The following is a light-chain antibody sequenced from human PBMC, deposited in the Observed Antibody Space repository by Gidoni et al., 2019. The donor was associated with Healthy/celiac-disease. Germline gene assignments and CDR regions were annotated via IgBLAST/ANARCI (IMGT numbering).Light chain of an antibody. V-gene: IGKV3-20*01. CDR3: QQYGSSPMCS. Sequence: EIVLTQSPGTLSLTPGDRVTLSCRASQSVSSSYLAWYQQKPGQAPRLLLYGAASRATGIPDRFSGSGSGTDFTLTISRLEPEDFAVYYCQQYGSSPMCSFGQGTKLEIK. CDR1: QSVSSSY. J-gene: IGKJ2*04. CDR2: GAA.